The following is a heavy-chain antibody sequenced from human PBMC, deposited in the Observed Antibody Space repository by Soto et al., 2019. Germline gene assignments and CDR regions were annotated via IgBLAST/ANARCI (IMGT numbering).Heavy chain of an antibody. CDR3: ARERPPIYYYDSSGPFDY. V-gene: IGHV4-30-4*01. D-gene: IGHD3-22*01. J-gene: IGHJ4*02. Sequence: SETLSLTCTVSGGSISSGDYYWSWIRQPPGKGLEWIGYIYYSGSTYYNPSLKSRVTISVDTSKNQFSLKLSSVTAADTAVYYCARERPPIYYYDSSGPFDYWGQGTLVTVSS. CDR2: IYYSGST. CDR1: GGSISSGDYY.